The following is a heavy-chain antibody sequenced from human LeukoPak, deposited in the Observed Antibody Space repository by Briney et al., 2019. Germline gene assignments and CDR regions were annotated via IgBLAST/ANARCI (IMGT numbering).Heavy chain of an antibody. CDR2: IYYSGST. D-gene: IGHD3-22*01. CDR3: AREVRSGSSGYYYRDAFDI. Sequence: PSETLSLTCTVSGGSISSYYWSWIRQHPGKGLEWIGYIYYSGSTYYNPSLKSRVTISVDTSKNQFSLKLSSVTAADTAVYYCAREVRSGSSGYYYRDAFDIWGQGTMVTVSS. J-gene: IGHJ3*02. CDR1: GGSISSYY. V-gene: IGHV4-59*06.